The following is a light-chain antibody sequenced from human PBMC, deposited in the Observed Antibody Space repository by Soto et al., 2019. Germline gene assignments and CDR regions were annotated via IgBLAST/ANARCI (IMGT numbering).Light chain of an antibody. Sequence: QSVLTQPPSASGIPGQRVTISCSGSSSNIGSNTVNWYQQLPGTAPKLLIYSNFQRPAGVPDRFSGSKSGNTASLTISWLQAEDEADYYCCSYAHTSRVFGGGTKLTVL. V-gene: IGLV1-44*01. J-gene: IGLJ3*02. CDR3: CSYAHTSRV. CDR1: SSNIGSNT. CDR2: SNF.